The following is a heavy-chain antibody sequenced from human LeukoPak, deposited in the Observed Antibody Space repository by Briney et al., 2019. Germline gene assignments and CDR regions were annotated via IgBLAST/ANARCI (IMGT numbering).Heavy chain of an antibody. V-gene: IGHV3-15*07. CDR1: GFTFSNAW. Sequence: PGGSLRLSCAASGFTFSNAWMNWVRQAPGKGLEWVVRIKSKTDGGTTDYAAPVKGRFTISRDDSKNTLYLQMNSLRTEDTAVYYCIRYSMVRGVINDYWGQGTLVTVSS. J-gene: IGHJ4*02. CDR3: IRYSMVRGVINDY. D-gene: IGHD3-10*01. CDR2: IKSKTDGGTT.